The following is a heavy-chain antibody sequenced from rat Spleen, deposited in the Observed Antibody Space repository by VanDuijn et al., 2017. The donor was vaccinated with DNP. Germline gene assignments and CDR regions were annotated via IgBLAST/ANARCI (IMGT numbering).Heavy chain of an antibody. J-gene: IGHJ3*01. D-gene: IGHD1-2*01. CDR1: GFTLNNYD. V-gene: IGHV5-25*01. CDR2: ISPSGGST. CDR3: AKQRDYYSNYPFAY. Sequence: EVQLVESGGGLVEPGRSLKLSCAPSGFTLNNYDMAWVRQAPTKGLEWVASISPSGGSTYYRDSVKGRFTISRDNGKSTLYLQMDSLRSEDTATYYCAKQRDYYSNYPFAYWGQGTLVTVSS.